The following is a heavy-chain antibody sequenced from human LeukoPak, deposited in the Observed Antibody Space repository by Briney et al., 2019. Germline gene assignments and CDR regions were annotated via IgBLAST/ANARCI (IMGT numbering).Heavy chain of an antibody. CDR2: IYYSGST. CDR1: GGSISNYY. D-gene: IGHD1-26*01. CDR3: ARGEGYYFDY. V-gene: IGHV4-59*01. J-gene: IGHJ4*02. Sequence: SETLSLTCTVSGGSISNYYWSWIRQPPGKGLEWIGYIYYSGSTNYNPSLKSRVTISVDTSKNQFSLNLNSVTAADTAVYYCARGEGYYFDYWGQGTLVTVSS.